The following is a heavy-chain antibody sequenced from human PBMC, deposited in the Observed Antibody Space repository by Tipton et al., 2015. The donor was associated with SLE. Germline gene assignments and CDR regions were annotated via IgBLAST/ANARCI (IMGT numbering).Heavy chain of an antibody. D-gene: IGHD5-18*01. CDR3: AGRIPGFGYGPFDY. J-gene: IGHJ4*02. V-gene: IGHV3-48*03. CDR2: IRTSGTTM. Sequence: SLRLSCVASGFTFSNYEMNWVRQAPGKGLEWVSNIRTSGTTMFYADSVVGRFTISRDNAKNSLYLQMNSLRAEDTAVYYCAGRIPGFGYGPFDYWGQGTLVTVSA. CDR1: GFTFSNYE.